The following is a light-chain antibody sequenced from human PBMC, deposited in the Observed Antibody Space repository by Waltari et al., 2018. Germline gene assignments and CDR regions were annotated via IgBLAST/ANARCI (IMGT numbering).Light chain of an antibody. CDR3: QVWDANNDPGV. V-gene: IGLV3-21*04. J-gene: IGLJ1*01. CDR2: YDS. Sequence: SYVLTQPPSVSVAPGKTARITCGGNNIETKSVHWYQQKPGQAPILVISYDSDRPWGYRERFSGSNSGNPATLTISRVEAADEADYYCQVWDANNDPGVFGTGTGVTVL. CDR1: NIETKS.